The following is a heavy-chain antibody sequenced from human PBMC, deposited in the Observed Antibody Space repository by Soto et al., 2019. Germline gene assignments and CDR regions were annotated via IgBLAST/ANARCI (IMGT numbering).Heavy chain of an antibody. CDR3: AVSKITIGADHAFDI. Sequence: ASVKVSCKASGYTFTSYDISWVRQAPGQGLEWMGWISAYNGNTNYAQKLQGRVTMTTDTSTSTAYMELRSLRSDDTAVYYCAVSKITIGADHAFDIWGQGTMVTVSS. V-gene: IGHV1-18*01. CDR2: ISAYNGNT. D-gene: IGHD3-3*01. CDR1: GYTFTSYD. J-gene: IGHJ3*02.